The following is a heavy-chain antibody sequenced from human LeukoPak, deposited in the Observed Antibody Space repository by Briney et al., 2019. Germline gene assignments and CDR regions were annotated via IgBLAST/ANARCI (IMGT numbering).Heavy chain of an antibody. J-gene: IGHJ4*02. CDR2: ISSSGTTI. Sequence: PGGSLRLSCAASGFTFSDYYMNWIRQAPGKGLEWVSYISSSGTTIYYADSVKGRFTISRDNAKNSLYLQMNSLRAEDTAVYYCASIAAAKLSPFDYWGQGTLVTVSS. D-gene: IGHD6-13*01. V-gene: IGHV3-11*01. CDR1: GFTFSDYY. CDR3: ASIAAAKLSPFDY.